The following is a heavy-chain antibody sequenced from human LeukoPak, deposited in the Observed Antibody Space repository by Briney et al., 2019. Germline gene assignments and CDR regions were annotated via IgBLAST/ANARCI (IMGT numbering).Heavy chain of an antibody. Sequence: GGSLRLSCAASGFTFSSYAIHWVRQAPGKGLEWVAVISYDGSNKYHADSVKGRFTISRDNSKNTLYLQMNSLRAEDTAVYYCASTSQTTVTSFDYWGQGTLVTVSS. CDR2: ISYDGSNK. V-gene: IGHV3-30-3*01. CDR3: ASTSQTTVTSFDY. J-gene: IGHJ4*02. D-gene: IGHD4-17*01. CDR1: GFTFSSYA.